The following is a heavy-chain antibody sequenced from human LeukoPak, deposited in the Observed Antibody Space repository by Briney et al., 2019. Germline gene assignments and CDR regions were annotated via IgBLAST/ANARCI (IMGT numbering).Heavy chain of an antibody. Sequence: GRSLRLSCAASGFTFSSYGMHWVRQAPGKGLEWVAVISYDGSNKYYADSVKGRLTVSRDDSKNTVYLQMNSLRAEDTAVYYCARTQGSCSSTSCQMSYFYYGMDVWGQGTTVTVSS. CDR1: GFTFSSYG. V-gene: IGHV3-30*19. CDR3: ARTQGSCSSTSCQMSYFYYGMDV. J-gene: IGHJ6*02. D-gene: IGHD2-2*01. CDR2: ISYDGSNK.